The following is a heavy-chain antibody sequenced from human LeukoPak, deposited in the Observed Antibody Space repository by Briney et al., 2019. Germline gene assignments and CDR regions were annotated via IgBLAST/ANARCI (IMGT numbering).Heavy chain of an antibody. Sequence: PSETLSLTCTVSGGSISSSSYYWGWIRQPPGKGLEWIGSIYYSGSTYYNPSLKSRVTISVDTSKNQFSLKLSSVTAADTAVYYCASYCGGDCYSNYWGQGTLVTVSS. J-gene: IGHJ4*02. V-gene: IGHV4-39*07. CDR3: ASYCGGDCYSNY. D-gene: IGHD2-21*02. CDR1: GGSISSSSYY. CDR2: IYYSGST.